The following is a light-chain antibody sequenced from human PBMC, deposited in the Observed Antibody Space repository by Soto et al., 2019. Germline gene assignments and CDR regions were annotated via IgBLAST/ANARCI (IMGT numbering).Light chain of an antibody. CDR1: QSVSSN. V-gene: IGKV3-15*01. J-gene: IGKJ1*01. CDR3: QQHNNWPPWT. CDR2: GAS. Sequence: EIVMTQSPSTLSVSPGERATLSCRALQSVSSNLAWYQQKPGQAPMLLMYGASTRATGIPDRFSGSGSGTECPLTFSRLQTEDFAVYYCQQHNNWPPWTFGQGTKVEIK.